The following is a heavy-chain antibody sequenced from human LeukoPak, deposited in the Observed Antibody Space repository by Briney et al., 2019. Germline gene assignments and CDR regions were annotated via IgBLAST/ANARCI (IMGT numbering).Heavy chain of an antibody. Sequence: SETLSLTCTVSGGSISSGGYYWSWIRQHPGKGLEWIGYIYYSGSTYYNPSLKSRVTISVDTSKNPFSLKLSSVTAADTAVYYCAREFMTTVTTSFDLWGRGTLVTVSS. D-gene: IGHD4-17*01. CDR1: GGSISSGGYY. CDR2: IYYSGST. CDR3: AREFMTTVTTSFDL. V-gene: IGHV4-31*03. J-gene: IGHJ2*01.